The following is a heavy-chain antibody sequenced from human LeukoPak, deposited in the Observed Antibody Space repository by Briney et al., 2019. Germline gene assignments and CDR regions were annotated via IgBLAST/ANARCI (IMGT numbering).Heavy chain of an antibody. CDR1: GFTFSSYD. CDR2: IGTADDT. Sequence: PGGSLRLSCAASGFTFSSYDMHWVRQAQGKGLEWVSAIGTADDTYYAGSVKGRFTISREDAKNSLYLQMNSLSAGDTAIYYCVREALADGRYYYLDTWGQGTLVTVSS. D-gene: IGHD3-10*01. CDR3: VREALADGRYYYLDT. V-gene: IGHV3-13*01. J-gene: IGHJ4*02.